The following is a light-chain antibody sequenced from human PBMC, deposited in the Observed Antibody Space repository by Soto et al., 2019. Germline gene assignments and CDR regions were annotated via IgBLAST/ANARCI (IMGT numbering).Light chain of an antibody. V-gene: IGLV2-14*01. J-gene: IGLJ1*01. CDR2: DVS. Sequence: QSALTQPASVSGSPGQSITISCPGTSSEVGGYNYVSWYQQHPGKAPKFMIYDVSNRPSGVSNRFSGSKSGNTASLTISGLQAEDEADYYCSSYTTSNTRQIVFGTGTKVTVL. CDR3: SSYTTSNTRQIV. CDR1: SSEVGGYNY.